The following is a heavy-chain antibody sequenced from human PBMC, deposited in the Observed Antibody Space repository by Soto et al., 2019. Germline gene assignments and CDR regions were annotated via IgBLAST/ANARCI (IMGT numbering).Heavy chain of an antibody. CDR3: ARKVYDYNYYYYMDV. V-gene: IGHV1-8*01. CDR2: MNPNSGNT. Sequence: ASVKVSCKASGYTFTSYDINWVRQATGQGLEWMGWMNPNSGNTGYAQKFQGRVTMTRNTSISTAYMELSSLRSEDTAVYYCARKVYDYNYYYYMDVWGKGTTVTVSS. D-gene: IGHD3-16*01. CDR1: GYTFTSYD. J-gene: IGHJ6*03.